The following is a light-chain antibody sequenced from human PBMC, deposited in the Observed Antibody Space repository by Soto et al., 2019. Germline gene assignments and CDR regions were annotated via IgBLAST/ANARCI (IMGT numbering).Light chain of an antibody. Sequence: QSALTQPASVSGSPGQSITISCTGTSSDVGGYNYVSWYQQHPGKAPKLMIYEVSSRPSGVSNRFSGSKSGNTASLTISGLQAEDEADYYCSSYTSSSPNVFGTGTKLTVL. V-gene: IGLV2-14*01. J-gene: IGLJ1*01. CDR2: EVS. CDR3: SSYTSSSPNV. CDR1: SSDVGGYNY.